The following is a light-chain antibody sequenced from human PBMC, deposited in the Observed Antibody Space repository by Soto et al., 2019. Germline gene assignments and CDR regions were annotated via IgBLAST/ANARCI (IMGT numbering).Light chain of an antibody. CDR1: QNINGW. CDR3: QQYNSYWWT. Sequence: DIQITQSPSTLSASVGDRVTITCRASQNINGWLAWYQQKPGKAPKFLIYDVSSLASGVPSRFSGSGSGTEFTLTISSLQPDDFATYYCQQYNSYWWTFGQGTRVEV. J-gene: IGKJ1*01. CDR2: DVS. V-gene: IGKV1-5*01.